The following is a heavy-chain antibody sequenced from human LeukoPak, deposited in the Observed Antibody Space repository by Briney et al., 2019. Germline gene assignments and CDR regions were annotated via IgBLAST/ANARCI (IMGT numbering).Heavy chain of an antibody. J-gene: IGHJ5*02. D-gene: IGHD3-10*01. V-gene: IGHV1-2*02. CDR3: ARSYGSGTRYNWFDP. Sequence: ASVKVSCKASGYTFTGYYTHWVRQAPGQGLEWMGWINPNSGGTNYAQKFQGRVTMTRDTSISTAYMELSRLRSDDTAVYYCARSYGSGTRYNWFDPWGQGTLVTVSS. CDR1: GYTFTGYY. CDR2: INPNSGGT.